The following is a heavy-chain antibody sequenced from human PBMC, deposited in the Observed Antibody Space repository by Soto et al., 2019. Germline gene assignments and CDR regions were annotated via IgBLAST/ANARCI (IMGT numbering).Heavy chain of an antibody. V-gene: IGHV1-46*01. Sequence: QVHLVQSGAEVKRPGVSVKVSCKASGYTFSNYYMHWVRQVPGHGLEWMGIINPSGGGTTYAQRFRGRLTVTRDTSTSTVYMELSRLGSDDTAIYFCARAPQYGSAGYYYNFWGQGTLVTVSS. J-gene: IGHJ4*02. CDR2: INPSGGGT. D-gene: IGHD3-10*01. CDR1: GYTFSNYY. CDR3: ARAPQYGSAGYYYNF.